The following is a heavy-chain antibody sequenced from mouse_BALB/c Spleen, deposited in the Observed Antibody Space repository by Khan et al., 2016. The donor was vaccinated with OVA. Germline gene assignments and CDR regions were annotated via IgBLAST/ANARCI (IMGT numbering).Heavy chain of an antibody. CDR1: GYSITSDYA. CDR2: ISYSGNT. Sequence: EVELVESGPGLVKPSQSLSLTCTVTGYSITSDYAWNWIRQFPGNKLEWMGFISYSGNTKYNPSLKSRFSITRDTSKNQFFLQLNSVTPEDTATYYCARVYGGDFDYWGQGTSLTVSS. J-gene: IGHJ2*02. D-gene: IGHD1-1*01. V-gene: IGHV3-2*02. CDR3: ARVYGGDFDY.